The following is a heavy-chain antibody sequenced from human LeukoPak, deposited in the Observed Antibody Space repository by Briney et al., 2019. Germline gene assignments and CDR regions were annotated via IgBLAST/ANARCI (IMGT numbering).Heavy chain of an antibody. CDR2: ITSGSSYI. D-gene: IGHD1-26*01. Sequence: GGSLRLSCAASGFTFSSYEMNWVRQAPGKGLEWVSSITSGSSYIYYADSVKGRFTISRDNAKNSLYLQMNSLRAEDAAVYYCARDPYSGSYGNYYYYFMDVWGKGTTVTISS. CDR1: GFTFSSYE. CDR3: ARDPYSGSYGNYYYYFMDV. J-gene: IGHJ6*03. V-gene: IGHV3-21*01.